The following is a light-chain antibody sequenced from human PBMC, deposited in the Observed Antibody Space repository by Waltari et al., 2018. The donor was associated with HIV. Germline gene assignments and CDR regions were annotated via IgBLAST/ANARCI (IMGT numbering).Light chain of an antibody. CDR1: VLPDQY. Sequence: SSALLQPPSQSVSPGQTARIPFSVHVLPDQYVYWYQQRPGQAPLLVIYKDHERPSGIPERFSGSSSGTKATLTITGVQPEDEADYYCQSGDKGRTHSVVFGGGTKLTVL. J-gene: IGLJ2*01. CDR3: QSGDKGRTHSVV. V-gene: IGLV3-25*03. CDR2: KDH.